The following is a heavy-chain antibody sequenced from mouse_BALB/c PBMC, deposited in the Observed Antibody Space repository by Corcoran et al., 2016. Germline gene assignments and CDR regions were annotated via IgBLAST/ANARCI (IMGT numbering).Heavy chain of an antibody. CDR2: ISCYNGAT. D-gene: IGHD2-14*01. CDR1: GYSFTGYY. CDR3: ARKDYRYSWFAY. J-gene: IGHJ3*01. Sequence: LVKTGASVQISCKASGYSFTGYYMHWVKQSHGKSLEWIGYISCYNGATSYNQKFKGKATFTVDTSSSTAYMQFNSLTSEDSAVYYCARKDYRYSWFAYWGQGTLVTVSA. V-gene: IGHV1S34*01.